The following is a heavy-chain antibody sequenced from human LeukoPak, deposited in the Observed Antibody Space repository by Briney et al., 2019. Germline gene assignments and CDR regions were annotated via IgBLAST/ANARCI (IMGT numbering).Heavy chain of an antibody. CDR3: AREGETGTRHNDY. V-gene: IGHV1-18*01. J-gene: IGHJ4*02. Sequence: ASVKASCKASGYTFTSYGISWVRQTPGQGLEWMGWISPYNGNTHYTQKLQGRVTMTTDTSTSTAYMELRSLGSDDTAVYYCAREGETGTRHNDYWGQGTLVTVSS. D-gene: IGHD1-7*01. CDR2: ISPYNGNT. CDR1: GYTFTSYG.